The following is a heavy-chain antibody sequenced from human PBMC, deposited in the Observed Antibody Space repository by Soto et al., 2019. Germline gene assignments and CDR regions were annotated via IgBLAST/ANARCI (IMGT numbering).Heavy chain of an antibody. CDR1: GFSLSTSGVG. Sequence: QITLKESGPPLVKPTQTLTLTCTFSGFSLSTSGVGVGWIRQPPGKALEWLALIYWDDDKRYSPSLKSRLTITKDTSKNQVVLTMTSMDPVDTAXYXXXXXXNXGLFDYWGQGTLVTVSS. J-gene: IGHJ4*02. V-gene: IGHV2-5*02. CDR2: IYWDDDK. CDR3: XXXXNXGLFDY.